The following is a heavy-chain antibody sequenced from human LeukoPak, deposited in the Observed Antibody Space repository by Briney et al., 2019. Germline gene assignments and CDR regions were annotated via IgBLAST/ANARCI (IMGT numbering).Heavy chain of an antibody. J-gene: IGHJ3*02. CDR1: GFTFSSYA. CDR2: ISGSGGST. CDR3: AQDFAWFGELSAFDI. Sequence: PGGSLRLSCAASGFTFSSYAMSWVRQAPGKGLEWVSAISGSGGSTYYADSVKGRFTISRDNSKNTLYLQMNSLRAEDTAVYYCAQDFAWFGELSAFDIWGQGTMVTVSS. D-gene: IGHD3-10*01. V-gene: IGHV3-23*01.